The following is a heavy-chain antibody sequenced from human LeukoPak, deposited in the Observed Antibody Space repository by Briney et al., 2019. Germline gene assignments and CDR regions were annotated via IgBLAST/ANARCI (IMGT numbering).Heavy chain of an antibody. CDR3: ARRAVTTRAVDY. D-gene: IGHD4-17*01. CDR1: GFTFSSYA. CDR2: ISYDGSNK. Sequence: PGRSLRLSCAASGFTFSSYAMHWVRQAPGKGLEWVAVISYDGSNKYYADSVKGRFTISRDNSKNTLCLQMNSLRAEDTAVYYCARRAVTTRAVDYWGQGTLVTISS. J-gene: IGHJ4*02. V-gene: IGHV3-30-3*01.